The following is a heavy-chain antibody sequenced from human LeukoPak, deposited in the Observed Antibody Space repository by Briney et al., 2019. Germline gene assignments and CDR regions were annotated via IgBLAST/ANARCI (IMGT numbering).Heavy chain of an antibody. D-gene: IGHD5-12*01. V-gene: IGHV1-2*02. CDR1: GYTFTGYY. J-gene: IGHJ4*02. CDR3: AVISGYDSYYFDY. Sequence: ASVKVSCKASGYTFTGYYMHWVRRAPGQGLEWMGWINPNSGGTNYAQKFQGRVTMTRDTSISTAYMELSRLRSDDTAVYYCAVISGYDSYYFDYWGQGTLVTVSS. CDR2: INPNSGGT.